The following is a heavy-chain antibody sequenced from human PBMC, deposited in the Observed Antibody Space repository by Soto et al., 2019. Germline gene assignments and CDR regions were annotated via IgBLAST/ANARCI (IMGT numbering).Heavy chain of an antibody. J-gene: IGHJ6*02. CDR3: ARGADYYYYGMDV. V-gene: IGHV1-69*13. CDR2: IIPIFGTA. Sequence: SVKVSCKASGVTFSSYAISWVRQAPGQGLEWMGGIIPIFGTANYAQKFQGRVTITADESTSTAYMELSSLRPEDTAVYYCARGADYYYYGMDVWGQGTTVTVSS. CDR1: GVTFSSYA.